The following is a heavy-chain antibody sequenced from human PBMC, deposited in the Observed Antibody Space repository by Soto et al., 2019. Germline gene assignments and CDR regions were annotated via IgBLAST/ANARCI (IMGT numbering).Heavy chain of an antibody. D-gene: IGHD6-6*01. J-gene: IGHJ4*02. CDR1: GFTFSSYS. Sequence: EVQLVESGVGLVKPGGSLRLSGAASGFTFSSYSMNWVREAPGKGLEWVSSISSSSSYIYYADSVKGRFTISRDNAKNSLYLQMNSLRAEDTAVYYCASQSSSLDYWGQGTLVTVSS. CDR2: ISSSSSYI. CDR3: ASQSSSLDY. V-gene: IGHV3-21*01.